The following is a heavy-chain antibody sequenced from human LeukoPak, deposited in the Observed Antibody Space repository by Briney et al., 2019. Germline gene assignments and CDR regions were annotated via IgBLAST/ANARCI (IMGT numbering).Heavy chain of an antibody. V-gene: IGHV1-2*02. CDR3: AREPPSIAVAGTRPFDY. CDR1: GYTFTVYY. D-gene: IGHD6-19*01. J-gene: IGHJ4*02. CDR2: INPNSGGT. Sequence: ASVTVSFKASGYTFTVYYMHWVRQAPGQGLGWMGWINPNSGGTNYAQKFQGRVTMTRDTSISTAYMELSRLRSDDTAVYYCAREPPSIAVAGTRPFDYWGQGTLVTVSS.